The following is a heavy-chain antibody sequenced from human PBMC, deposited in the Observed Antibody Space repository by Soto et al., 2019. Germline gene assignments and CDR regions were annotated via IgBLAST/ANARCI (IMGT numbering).Heavy chain of an antibody. J-gene: IGHJ4*02. D-gene: IGHD6-6*01. V-gene: IGHV3-15*01. CDR3: TTGEYTFDY. CDR2: IKSKSDGGST. Sequence: EVQLVESGGGLVKPGGSLRLSCAASGFIFTNAWMSWVRQAPGKGLEWVGRIKSKSDGGSTDYAAPVQGRFTISRDDSKNTLFLQMNSLKTDDTAVYYCTTGEYTFDYWGQGTLVTVSS. CDR1: GFIFTNAW.